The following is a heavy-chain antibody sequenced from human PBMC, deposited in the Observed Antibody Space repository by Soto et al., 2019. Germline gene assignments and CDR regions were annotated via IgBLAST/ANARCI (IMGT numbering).Heavy chain of an antibody. V-gene: IGHV3-66*01. CDR2: IQSGGPT. CDR1: GFTVSSKY. J-gene: IGHJ5*02. CDR3: ARSTHYWFDP. Sequence: PGGSLRLSCAASGFTVSSKYMSWVRQAPGKGLEWVSLIQSGGPTYYADSVKGRFTISRDTSKNTLYLQMNSLRAEDTAVYYCARSTHYWFDPWGQGTLVTVSS.